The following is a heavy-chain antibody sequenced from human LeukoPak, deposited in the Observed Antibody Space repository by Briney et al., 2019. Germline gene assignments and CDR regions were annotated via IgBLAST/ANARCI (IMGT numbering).Heavy chain of an antibody. CDR2: ISSRGSTI. V-gene: IGHV3-11*01. Sequence: GGSLRLSCAASGFTFSDYYMSWIRQAPGKGLEWVSYISSRGSTIFYADAVKGRFPISRDNAKNSLYLQMNSLRAEDTAVYYCASLFYDSSGYPNIPGYWGQGTLVTVSS. CDR3: ASLFYDSSGYPNIPGY. J-gene: IGHJ4*02. D-gene: IGHD3-22*01. CDR1: GFTFSDYY.